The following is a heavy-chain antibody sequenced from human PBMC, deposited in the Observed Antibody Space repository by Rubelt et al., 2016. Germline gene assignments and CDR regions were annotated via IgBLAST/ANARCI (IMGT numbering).Heavy chain of an antibody. CDR1: GYSFTTYW. CDR3: ARLRGSPQGAAFDI. V-gene: IGHV5-51*01. J-gene: IGHJ3*02. CDR2: LYTGDSDT. D-gene: IGHD1-26*01. Sequence: EVQLVQSGAEVKKTGESLKISCKGSGYSFTTYWIGWVRQMPGKGLECMGILYTGDSDTRYTPSSQGQVTISADKSISTAYLQWSSLKASDTAMYYCARLRGSPQGAAFDIWGQGTMVTVSS.